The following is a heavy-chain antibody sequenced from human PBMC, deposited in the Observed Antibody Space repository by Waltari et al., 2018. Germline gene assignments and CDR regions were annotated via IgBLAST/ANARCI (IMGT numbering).Heavy chain of an antibody. Sequence: QVQLVQSGAEVKKPGASVKVSCKASGYTFTAYYVNWVRQAPGQGLEWMGWSNPNTGGTNYAQNVQGRVTMTRDKSTSTAYMELNSLKSDDTAVYYCARDRPFDPWGQGTLITVSS. V-gene: IGHV1-2*02. CDR3: ARDRPFDP. CDR2: SNPNTGGT. CDR1: GYTFTAYY. J-gene: IGHJ5*02.